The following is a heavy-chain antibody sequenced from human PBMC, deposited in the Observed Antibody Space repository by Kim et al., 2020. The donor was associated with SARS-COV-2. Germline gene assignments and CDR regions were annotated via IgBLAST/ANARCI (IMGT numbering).Heavy chain of an antibody. CDR3: ASVTQQPEVVFQH. J-gene: IGHJ1*01. CDR1: GGSISSYY. Sequence: SETLSLTCTVSGGSISSYYWSWIRQPPGNGLEWIGYIYYSGSTNYNPSLKSRVTISVDTSKNQFSLKLSSVTAADTAVYYCASVTQQPEVVFQHWGQGTLVTVSS. D-gene: IGHD6-13*01. CDR2: IYYSGST. V-gene: IGHV4-59*13.